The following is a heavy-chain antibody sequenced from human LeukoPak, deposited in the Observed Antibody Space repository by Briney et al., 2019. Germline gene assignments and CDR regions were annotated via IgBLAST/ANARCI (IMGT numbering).Heavy chain of an antibody. J-gene: IGHJ4*02. CDR2: ISYDGSNK. D-gene: IGHD1-26*01. CDR3: ARDQSGSYSLDY. CDR1: GFTFSSYA. Sequence: GGSLRLSCAASGFTFSSYAMHWVRQAPGKGLEWVAVISYDGSNKYYADSVKGRFTISRDNSKNTLYLQMNSLRAEDTAVYYCARDQSGSYSLDYWGQGTLVTVSS. V-gene: IGHV3-30-3*01.